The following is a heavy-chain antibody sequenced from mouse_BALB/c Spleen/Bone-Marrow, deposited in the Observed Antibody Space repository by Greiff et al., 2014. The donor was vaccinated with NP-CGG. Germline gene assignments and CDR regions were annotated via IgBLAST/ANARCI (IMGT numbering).Heavy chain of an antibody. CDR2: INPSNGGT. CDR3: SRGRRDALDY. J-gene: IGHJ4*01. CDR1: GYTFTSYY. V-gene: IGHV1S81*02. Sequence: QVQLQQPGAELVKPGASVKLSCKASGYTFTSYYMYWVKQRPGQGLEWFGEINPSNGGTNFNEKFKYKATLTVDKSSSTAYMQLSSLTSEDSAVYYCSRGRRDALDYWGQGTSVTVSS.